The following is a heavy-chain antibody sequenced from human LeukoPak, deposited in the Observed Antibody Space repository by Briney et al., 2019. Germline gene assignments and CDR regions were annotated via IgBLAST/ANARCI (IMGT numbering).Heavy chain of an antibody. Sequence: SETLSLTCTVSGGSISSSSNYWGWIRQPPGKGLEWIGSIYYSGTTYYNPSLKSRVTISVDTSKNQFSLKLSSVTAADTAVYYCARGPLGWYYGSGTSYYMDVWGKGTTVTVSS. CDR2: IYYSGTT. J-gene: IGHJ6*03. CDR3: ARGPLGWYYGSGTSYYMDV. CDR1: GGSISSSSNY. D-gene: IGHD3-10*01. V-gene: IGHV4-39*07.